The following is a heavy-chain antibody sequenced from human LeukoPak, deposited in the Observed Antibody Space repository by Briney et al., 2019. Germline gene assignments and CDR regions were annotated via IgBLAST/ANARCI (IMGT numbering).Heavy chain of an antibody. V-gene: IGHV3-7*04. J-gene: IGHJ4*02. Sequence: GGSLRLSCAASGFTFSIYWMSWFREAPGKGLEWVAHIKKDGSEKNYVDSVKGRFTISRDNTKNSVYLQMNSLRGEDTGVYYCAMDSYGPDDYWGQGTLVTVSS. CDR2: IKKDGSEK. CDR3: AMDSYGPDDY. CDR1: GFTFSIYW. D-gene: IGHD3-16*01.